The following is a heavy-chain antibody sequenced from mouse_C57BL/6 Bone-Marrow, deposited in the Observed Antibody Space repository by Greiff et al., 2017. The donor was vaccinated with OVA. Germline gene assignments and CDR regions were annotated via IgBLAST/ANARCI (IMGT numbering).Heavy chain of an antibody. V-gene: IGHV1-64*01. J-gene: IGHJ2*01. CDR1: GYTFTSYW. CDR2: IHPNSGST. Sequence: VQLQQPGAELVKPGASVKLSCKASGYTFTSYWMHWVKQRPGQGLEWIGMIHPNSGSTNYNEKFKSKATLTVDKSSSTAYMQLSSLTSEDSAVYYCARHYVSLYFDYWGQGTTLTVSS. D-gene: IGHD1-1*01. CDR3: ARHYVSLYFDY.